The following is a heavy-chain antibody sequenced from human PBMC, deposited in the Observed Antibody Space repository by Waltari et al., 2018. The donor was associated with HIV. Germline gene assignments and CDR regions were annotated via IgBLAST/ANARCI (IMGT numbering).Heavy chain of an antibody. CDR3: ARVDRYTSSGLDY. J-gene: IGHJ4*02. D-gene: IGHD6-13*01. CDR2: IYYSGST. V-gene: IGHV4-59*01. CDR1: GGSISNYY. Sequence: QVQLQESGPGLVKPSETLSLFCTVSGGSISNYYWTWIRQPPGKGLEWIGDIYYSGSTNYNPSLKSRVTISVDTSKNQFSLKVRSVTAADTAIYYCARVDRYTSSGLDYWGQGTLVNVSS.